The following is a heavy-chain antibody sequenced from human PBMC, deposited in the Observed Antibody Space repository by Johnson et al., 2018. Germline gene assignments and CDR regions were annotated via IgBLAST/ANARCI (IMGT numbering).Heavy chain of an antibody. J-gene: IGHJ3*02. V-gene: IGHV4-34*01. CDR1: GGSFSGYY. Sequence: QVQLQQWGAGLLKPSETLSLTCAVYGGSFSGYYWSWLRQPPGKGLEWIGEINHSGSTNYHPSLKSRVTISVDTSKNQFSLKLSSVTAADTAVYYCARDEWWNYGWAFDIWGQGTMVTVSS. CDR3: ARDEWWNYGWAFDI. D-gene: IGHD1-7*01. CDR2: INHSGST.